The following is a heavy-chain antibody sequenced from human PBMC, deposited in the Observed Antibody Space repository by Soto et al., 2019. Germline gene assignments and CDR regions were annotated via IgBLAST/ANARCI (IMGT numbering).Heavy chain of an antibody. CDR3: ASAYSTSWYWFDP. CDR1: GFSLSNAGLG. CDR2: IFSNDEK. Sequence: QVTVKESGPVLVKPTETLTLTCTVSGFSLSNAGLGVSWIRQPPGKALEWLAHIFSNDEKSYSTSLKSRLTISNDTPKSQVVLTMTNMDPVDTATYYCASAYSTSWYWFDPWGQGTLVTVSS. D-gene: IGHD6-13*01. J-gene: IGHJ5*02. V-gene: IGHV2-26*01.